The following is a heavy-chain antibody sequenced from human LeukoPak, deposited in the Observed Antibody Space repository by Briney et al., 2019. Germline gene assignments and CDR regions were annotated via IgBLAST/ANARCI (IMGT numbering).Heavy chain of an antibody. V-gene: IGHV4-59*12. D-gene: IGHD6-6*01. CDR3: ARAAAARLWRYYYYMDV. J-gene: IGHJ6*03. CDR2: IYYSGST. Sequence: PSETLSLTCTVSGGSISSYYWSWIRQPPGKGLEWIGYIYYSGSTNYNPSLKSRVTISVDTSKNQFSLKLSSVTAADTAVYYCARAAAARLWRYYYYMDVWGKGTTVTVSS. CDR1: GGSISSYY.